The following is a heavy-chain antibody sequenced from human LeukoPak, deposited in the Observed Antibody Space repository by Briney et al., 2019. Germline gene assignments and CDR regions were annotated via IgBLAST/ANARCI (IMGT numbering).Heavy chain of an antibody. CDR3: ARICEGGDCYYFDY. Sequence: GSLRLSCAASGFTFSSYSMNWVRQAPGKGLEWIGSIYQSGSTYYNPSLKSRVTISVDTSKNQFSLKLSSVTAADTAVYYCARICEGGDCYYFDYWGQGTLVTVSS. CDR1: GFTFSSYS. CDR2: IYQSGST. J-gene: IGHJ4*02. V-gene: IGHV4-38-2*01. D-gene: IGHD2-21*02.